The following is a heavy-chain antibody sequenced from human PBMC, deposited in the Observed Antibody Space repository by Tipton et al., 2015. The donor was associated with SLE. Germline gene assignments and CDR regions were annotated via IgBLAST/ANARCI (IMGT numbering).Heavy chain of an antibody. CDR2: IYHNGNT. CDR3: ARHTSQSCSYSSCHPNWYDS. CDR1: GGSISSASYF. V-gene: IGHV4-39*07. D-gene: IGHD2-2*01. J-gene: IGHJ5*01. Sequence: LACTVSGGSISSASYFWGWIRQPPGKGLEWIGSIYHNGNTYNNPSLRGRVTISVDTSKNQFSLKLTSVTAADTAVYYCARHTSQSCSYSSCHPNWYDSWGQGTLVTVSS.